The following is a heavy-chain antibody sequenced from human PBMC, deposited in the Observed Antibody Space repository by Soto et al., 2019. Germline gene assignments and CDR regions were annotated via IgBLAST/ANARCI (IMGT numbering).Heavy chain of an antibody. CDR1: GFSLSTSGMC. CDR2: IDWDDDK. J-gene: IGHJ5*02. D-gene: IGHD6-13*01. CDR3: ARGYSSSWYSSQFDP. Sequence: ESGPTLVNPTQTLTLTCTFSGFSLSTSGMCVSWIRQPPGKALEWLALIDWDDDKYYSTSLKTRLTISKDTSKNQVVLTMTNMDPVDTATYYCARGYSSSWYSSQFDPWGQGTLVTVSS. V-gene: IGHV2-70*01.